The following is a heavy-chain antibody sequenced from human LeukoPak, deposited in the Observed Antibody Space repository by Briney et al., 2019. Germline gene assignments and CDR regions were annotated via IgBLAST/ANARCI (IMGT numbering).Heavy chain of an antibody. CDR3: AGQRSYDAFDI. V-gene: IGHV4-59*01. Sequence: PSETLSLTCTVSGGSISSYYWSWRRQPPGNGLEWIGYIYYSGSTNYNPSLKSRVTISVDTSKNQFSLKLSSVTAADTAVYYCAGQRSYDAFDIWGQGTMVTVSS. J-gene: IGHJ3*02. CDR2: IYYSGST. CDR1: GGSISSYY. D-gene: IGHD6-25*01.